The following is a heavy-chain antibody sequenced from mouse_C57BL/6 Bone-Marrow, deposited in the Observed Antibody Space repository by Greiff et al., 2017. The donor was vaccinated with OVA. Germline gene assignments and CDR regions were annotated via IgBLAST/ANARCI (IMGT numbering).Heavy chain of an antibody. CDR3: ARRGYSNFYWYFDV. J-gene: IGHJ1*03. CDR2: ISYDGSN. V-gene: IGHV3-6*01. CDR1: GYSITSGYY. D-gene: IGHD2-5*01. Sequence: EVQLVESGPGLVKPSQSLSLTCSVTGYSITSGYYWNWIRQFPGNKLEWMGYISYDGSNNYNPSLKNRISITRDTSKNQFFLKLNSVTTEDTATYYCARRGYSNFYWYFDVWGTGTTVTVSS.